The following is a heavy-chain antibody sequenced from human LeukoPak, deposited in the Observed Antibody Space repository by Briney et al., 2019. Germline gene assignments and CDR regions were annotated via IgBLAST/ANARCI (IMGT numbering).Heavy chain of an antibody. Sequence: GESLKISCKGSGYSFTAYWIAWVRQMPGKRLEWMGIIYPGDSNTRYSPSFQGHVTISADKSISTAYLQWSSLKASDTAMYYCARRGNVAAAGTSWFDPWGQGTLVTVSS. CDR1: GYSFTAYW. CDR3: ARRGNVAAAGTSWFDP. V-gene: IGHV5-51*01. D-gene: IGHD6-13*01. J-gene: IGHJ5*02. CDR2: IYPGDSNT.